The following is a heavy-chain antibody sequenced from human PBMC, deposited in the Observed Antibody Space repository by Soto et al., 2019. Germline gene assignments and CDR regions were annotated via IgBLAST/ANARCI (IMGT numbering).Heavy chain of an antibody. D-gene: IGHD2-21*02. V-gene: IGHV3-23*01. CDR2: ISGSGGST. Sequence: QLGGSLSLSCASSGFTFSSYAMSWVRQAPGKGLEWVSAISGSGGSTYYADSVKGRFTISRDNSKNTLYLQMNRLRAEVTAVYYCAKYVSLFGVVTAISPLDAFDIWGQGTMVTVSS. CDR3: AKYVSLFGVVTAISPLDAFDI. CDR1: GFTFSSYA. J-gene: IGHJ3*02.